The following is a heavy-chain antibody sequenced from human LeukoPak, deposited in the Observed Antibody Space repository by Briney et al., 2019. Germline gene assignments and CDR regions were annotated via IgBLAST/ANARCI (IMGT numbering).Heavy chain of an antibody. CDR2: INHSGST. V-gene: IGHV4-34*01. Sequence: SETLSLTCAVYGGSFSGYYWSWIRQPRGKGLEWIGEINHSGSTNYNPSLKSRVTISVDTSKNQFSLKLSSVTAADTAVYYCATTKSIAARRGTFFDYWGQGTLVTVSS. CDR1: GGSFSGYY. D-gene: IGHD6-6*01. J-gene: IGHJ4*02. CDR3: ATTKSIAARRGTFFDY.